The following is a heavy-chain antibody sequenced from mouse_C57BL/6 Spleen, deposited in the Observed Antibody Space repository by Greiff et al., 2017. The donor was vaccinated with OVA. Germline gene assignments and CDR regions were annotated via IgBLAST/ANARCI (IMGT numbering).Heavy chain of an antibody. CDR2: IHPNSGST. D-gene: IGHD2-4*01. CDR3: ARPYYDYDNYAMDY. V-gene: IGHV1-64*01. CDR1: GYTFTSYW. Sequence: VQLQQSGAELVKPGASVKLSCKASGYTFTSYWMHWVKQRPGQGLEWIGMIHPNSGSTNYNEKFKSKATLTVDKSSSTAYMQLSSLTSEDSAVYYCARPYYDYDNYAMDYWGQGTSVTVSS. J-gene: IGHJ4*01.